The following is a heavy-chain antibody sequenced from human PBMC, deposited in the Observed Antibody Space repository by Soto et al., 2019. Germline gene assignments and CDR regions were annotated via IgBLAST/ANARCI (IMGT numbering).Heavy chain of an antibody. CDR3: ARVAARVYQLLQDRADY. D-gene: IGHD2-2*01. Sequence: TGGSLRLSCAASGFSLSDYWMHWVRQVPGKGLEWVSYISSSGSTIYYADSVKGRFTISRDNAKNSLYLQMNSLRAEDTAVYYCARVAARVYQLLQDRADYWGQGTLVTVSS. J-gene: IGHJ4*02. V-gene: IGHV3-11*01. CDR1: GFSLSDYW. CDR2: ISSSGSTI.